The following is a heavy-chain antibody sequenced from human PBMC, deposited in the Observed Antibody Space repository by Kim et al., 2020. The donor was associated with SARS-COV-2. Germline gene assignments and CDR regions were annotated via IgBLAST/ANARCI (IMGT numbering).Heavy chain of an antibody. Sequence: SETLSLTCTVSGGSISSSSYYWGWIRQPPGKGLEGIGSICYSGSTYYNPSLKSRVTISVDTSKNQFSLKLSSVTAADTAAYYCASRGGAGGAATPDYWG. CDR3: ASRGGAGGAATPDY. J-gene: IGHJ4*01. CDR2: ICYSGST. D-gene: IGHD1-26*01. CDR1: GGSISSSSYY. V-gene: IGHV4-39*07.